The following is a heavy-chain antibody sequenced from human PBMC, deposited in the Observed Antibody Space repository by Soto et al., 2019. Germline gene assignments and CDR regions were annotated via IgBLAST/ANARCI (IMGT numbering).Heavy chain of an antibody. D-gene: IGHD2-8*02. Sequence: GGSLRLSCTGSGFTFGNYGMHWVRQAPGKGLEWVASTSYDGNNKYYADSVKGRFTISRDNSKNTVFLQMNSLTAGDTAVYYCAKATATGGGAFDICGQGTVVTVSS. CDR1: GFTFGNYG. CDR3: AKATATGGGAFDI. CDR2: TSYDGNNK. J-gene: IGHJ3*02. V-gene: IGHV3-30*18.